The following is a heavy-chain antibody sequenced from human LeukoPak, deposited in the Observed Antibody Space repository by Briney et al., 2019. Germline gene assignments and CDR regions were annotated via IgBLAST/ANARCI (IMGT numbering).Heavy chain of an antibody. J-gene: IGHJ5*02. CDR2: INHSGST. CDR3: ARDHVASIAARVNWFDP. CDR1: GGSFSGYY. Sequence: SETLSLTCAVYGGSFSGYYWSWIRRPPGKGLEWIGEINHSGSTNYNPSLKSRVTISVDTSKNQFSLKLSSVTAADTAVYYCARDHVASIAARVNWFDPWGQGTLVTVSS. D-gene: IGHD6-6*01. V-gene: IGHV4-34*01.